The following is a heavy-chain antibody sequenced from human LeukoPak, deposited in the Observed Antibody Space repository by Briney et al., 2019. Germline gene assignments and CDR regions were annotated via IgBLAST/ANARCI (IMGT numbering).Heavy chain of an antibody. D-gene: IGHD6-19*01. CDR1: GYTFTSYD. CDR3: ARGLYLQRIAVAGTLGY. J-gene: IGHJ4*02. V-gene: IGHV1-8*01. Sequence: GASVKVSCKASGYTFTSYDINWVRQATGQGLEWMGWMNPNSGNTGYAQKFQGRVTMTRNTSISTAYMELSSLRSEDTAVYYGARGLYLQRIAVAGTLGYWGQGTLVTVSS. CDR2: MNPNSGNT.